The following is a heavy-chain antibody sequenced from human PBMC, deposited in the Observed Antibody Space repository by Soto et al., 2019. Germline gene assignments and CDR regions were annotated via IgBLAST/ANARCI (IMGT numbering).Heavy chain of an antibody. V-gene: IGHV1-24*01. J-gene: IGHJ4*02. Sequence: ASVKVSCKVSGYTLTELSMHWVRQAPGKGLEWMGGFDPEDGETIYAQKFQGRVTMTEDTSTDTAYMELSSLRSEDTAVYYCATGEALPPLWFGESYFDYWGQGTLVTVSS. CDR2: FDPEDGET. CDR3: ATGEALPPLWFGESYFDY. CDR1: GYTLTELS. D-gene: IGHD3-10*01.